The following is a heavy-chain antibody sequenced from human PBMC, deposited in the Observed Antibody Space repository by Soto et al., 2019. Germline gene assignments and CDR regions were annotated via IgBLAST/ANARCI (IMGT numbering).Heavy chain of an antibody. CDR3: TRDPAGTTENYFDY. CDR2: IRSKAYGGTT. V-gene: IGHV3-49*03. J-gene: IGHJ4*02. Sequence: PGGSLRLSCTASGFTFGDYAMSWFRQAPGKGLEWVGFIRSKAYGGTTEYAASVKGRFTISRDDSKSIAYLQMNSLKTEDTAVYYCTRDPAGTTENYFDYWGQGTLVTVSS. D-gene: IGHD1-7*01. CDR1: GFTFGDYA.